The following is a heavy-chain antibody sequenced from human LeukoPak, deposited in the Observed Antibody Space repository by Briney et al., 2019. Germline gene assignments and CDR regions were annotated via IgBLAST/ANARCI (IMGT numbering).Heavy chain of an antibody. CDR1: GFTFSSTW. J-gene: IGHJ4*02. V-gene: IGHV3-74*03. D-gene: IGHD5-18*01. CDR3: ARVEGYSYGE. Sequence: PGGSLRLSCAASGFTFSSTWMHWVRQVPGKELVWVARIESDGRRTTYAESVKGRFTISRDNAKNTLYLQMNSLRAEDTAVYYCARVEGYSYGEWGQGTLVTVSS. CDR2: IESDGRRT.